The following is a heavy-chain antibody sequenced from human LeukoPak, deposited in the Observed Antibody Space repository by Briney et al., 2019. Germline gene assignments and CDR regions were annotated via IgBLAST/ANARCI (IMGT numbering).Heavy chain of an antibody. Sequence: GGSLRLSYAASGFTVSSNYMSWVRQAPGKGLEWVSVIYSGGSTYYAGSVKGRFAISRDNSKNTVFLQMNSLRADDTAVYYCAREGSRSSGYNFDYWGQGTPVTVSS. CDR2: IYSGGST. V-gene: IGHV3-66*01. D-gene: IGHD3-22*01. CDR1: GFTVSSNY. CDR3: AREGSRSSGYNFDY. J-gene: IGHJ4*02.